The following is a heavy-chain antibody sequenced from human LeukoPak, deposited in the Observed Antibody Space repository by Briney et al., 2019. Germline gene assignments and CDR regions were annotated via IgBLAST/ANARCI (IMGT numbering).Heavy chain of an antibody. CDR3: ARDRPGGGELDFDY. V-gene: IGHV3-53*04. CDR1: GFTVSSNY. CDR2: IYTGGST. J-gene: IGHJ4*02. Sequence: PGGSLRLSCAASGFTVSSNYMNWVRLAPGKGLEWVAVIYTGGSTYYAESVEGRFTISRHNSKNTLYLQMNSLRADDTAVYYCARDRPGGGELDFDYWGQGTLVTVSS. D-gene: IGHD1-26*01.